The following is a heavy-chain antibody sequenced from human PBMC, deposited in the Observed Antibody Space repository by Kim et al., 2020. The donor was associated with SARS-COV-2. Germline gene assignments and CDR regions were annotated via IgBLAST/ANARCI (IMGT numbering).Heavy chain of an antibody. CDR2: INHSGST. Sequence: SETLSLTCAVYGGSFSGYYWSWIRQPPGKGLEWIGEINHSGSTNYNPSLKSRVTISVDTSKNQFSLKLSSVTAADTAVYYCARAGRYSSGWFDYWGQGTLVTVSS. CDR3: ARAGRYSSGWFDY. CDR1: GGSFSGYY. V-gene: IGHV4-34*01. J-gene: IGHJ4*02. D-gene: IGHD6-19*01.